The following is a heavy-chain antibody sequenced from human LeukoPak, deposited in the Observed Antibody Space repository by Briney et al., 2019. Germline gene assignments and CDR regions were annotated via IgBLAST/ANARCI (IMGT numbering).Heavy chain of an antibody. Sequence: GASVKVSCKASGYTFTSYYMHWVRQAPGQGLEWMGIINPSGGSTSYEQKFQGRVTMTRDKSTSTLYMELSSLRSEDTAVYYCARDPSGSWYYFDYWGQGTLVTVSS. CDR3: ARDPSGSWYYFDY. D-gene: IGHD6-13*01. V-gene: IGHV1-46*01. CDR1: GYTFTSYY. J-gene: IGHJ4*02. CDR2: INPSGGST.